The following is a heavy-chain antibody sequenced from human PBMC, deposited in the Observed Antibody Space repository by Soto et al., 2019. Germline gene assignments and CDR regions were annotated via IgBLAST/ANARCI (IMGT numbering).Heavy chain of an antibody. CDR1: GFTLSSYG. V-gene: IGHV3-30*18. CDR2: ISYDGDDQ. CDR3: AKDRGHIAVAAITGGCDFHI. Sequence: QLVESGGGVVQPGTSLRLSCVASGFTLSSYGMHWVRQAPGKGLEWVAAISYDGDDQYYGDSVRGRFTISRDNSESTVYLQMNSLRADDTGVYYCAKDRGHIAVAAITGGCDFHIWGRGTMVAVSS. D-gene: IGHD6-19*01. J-gene: IGHJ3*02.